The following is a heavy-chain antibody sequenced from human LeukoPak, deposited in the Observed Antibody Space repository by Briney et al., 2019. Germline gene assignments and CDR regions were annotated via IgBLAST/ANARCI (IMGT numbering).Heavy chain of an antibody. Sequence: SETLSLTCTVSGNSFGDYYWSWIRQPAGKGPEWIGRIYTSGSTTYNPSLKSRVTMSVDTSKSQFSLNLMSVTAADTAVYYCTRDTGTTGEVKFDPWGQGTLVTVSS. D-gene: IGHD4-17*01. J-gene: IGHJ5*02. CDR2: IYTSGST. CDR1: GNSFGDYY. CDR3: TRDTGTTGEVKFDP. V-gene: IGHV4-4*07.